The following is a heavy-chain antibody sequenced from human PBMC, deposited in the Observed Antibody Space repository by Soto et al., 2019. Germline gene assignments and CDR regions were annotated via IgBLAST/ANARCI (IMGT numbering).Heavy chain of an antibody. D-gene: IGHD2-21*02. CDR1: GGSINSGGYY. CDR3: ARGYGGHSHPIDH. CDR2: IYYNGHT. Sequence: QVQLQESGPGLVKPSQTLSLTCTVSGGSINSGGYYWSWIRQLPGKGLEWIGYIYYNGHTYYNPSLKSRVATSVDTYKNQLSLKLSSVTAADTAVYYCARGYGGHSHPIDHWGQGTLVTVSS. V-gene: IGHV4-31*03. J-gene: IGHJ4*02.